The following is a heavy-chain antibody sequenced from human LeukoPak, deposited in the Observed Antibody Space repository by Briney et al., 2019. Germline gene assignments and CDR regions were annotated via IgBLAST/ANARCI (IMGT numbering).Heavy chain of an antibody. J-gene: IGHJ3*01. V-gene: IGHV3-23*01. CDR2: ITSTGDST. CDR1: GFTFSNYA. Sequence: GGSLRLSCAASGFTFSNYAMRWVRQAPGKGLEWVSTITSTGDSTYYADSVKGRFTISRDNSKNTLYLQMNSLRPEDTAVYYCARCTASCYANAFDVWGQGTLLTVSS. D-gene: IGHD2-2*01. CDR3: ARCTASCYANAFDV.